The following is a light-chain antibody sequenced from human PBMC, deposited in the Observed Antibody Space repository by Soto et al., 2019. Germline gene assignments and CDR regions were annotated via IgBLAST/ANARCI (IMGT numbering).Light chain of an antibody. CDR2: EVT. CDR3: SSYTSRDTRV. Sequence: QSALTQPASMSGSPGQSITISCTGTSSDVGGYNFVSWYQQHPDKAPKLMLYEVTKRPSGVSDRFSGSKSGNTASLTISGLQTEDEADYDCSSYTSRDTRVFGTGTKVTVL. V-gene: IGLV2-14*01. J-gene: IGLJ1*01. CDR1: SSDVGGYNF.